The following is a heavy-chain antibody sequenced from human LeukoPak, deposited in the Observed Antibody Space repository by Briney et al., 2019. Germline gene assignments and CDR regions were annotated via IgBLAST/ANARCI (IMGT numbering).Heavy chain of an antibody. CDR3: ARDMFGCSSTSCSPFDY. CDR1: GGTFSSYA. CDR2: IIPIFGTA. D-gene: IGHD2-2*01. J-gene: IGHJ4*02. V-gene: IGHV1-69*13. Sequence: SVKVSCKASGGTFSSYAISWVRQAPGQGLEWMGGIIPIFGTANYAQKFQGRVTITADESTSTAYMELSSLRSEDTAVYCCARDMFGCSSTSCSPFDYWGQGTLVTVSS.